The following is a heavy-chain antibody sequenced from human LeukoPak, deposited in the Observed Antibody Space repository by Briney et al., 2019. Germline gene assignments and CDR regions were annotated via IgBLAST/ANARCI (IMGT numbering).Heavy chain of an antibody. CDR2: IIPIFGTA. J-gene: IGHJ4*02. Sequence: ASVKVSCKASGGTFISYAISGVRQAPGQGLEWMGRIIPIFGTANYAQKFQGRVTITTDESTSTAYMELSSLRSEDTAVYYCARESPTMLDFDYWGQGTLVTVSS. V-gene: IGHV1-69*05. D-gene: IGHD3-10*02. CDR3: ARESPTMLDFDY. CDR1: GGTFISYA.